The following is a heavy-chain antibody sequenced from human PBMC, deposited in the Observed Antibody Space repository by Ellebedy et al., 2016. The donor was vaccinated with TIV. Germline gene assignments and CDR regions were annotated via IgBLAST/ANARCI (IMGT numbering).Heavy chain of an antibody. CDR1: GGSLSSTRYY. Sequence: MPSETLSLTCSVSGGSLSSTRYYCAWLRQPPGKGLEYIGSVYYSGSPYYSPSFNSRVTLSADTSKNQFSLNLRTATAADTAVYHCARTDPWQPIDDWGQGILVSVSS. CDR3: ARTDPWQPIDD. D-gene: IGHD2-21*02. V-gene: IGHV4-39*01. J-gene: IGHJ4*02. CDR2: VYYSGSP.